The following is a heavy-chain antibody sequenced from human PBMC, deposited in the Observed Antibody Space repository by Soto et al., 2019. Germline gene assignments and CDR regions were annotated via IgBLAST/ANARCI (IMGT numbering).Heavy chain of an antibody. V-gene: IGHV3-33*01. CDR1: GFTFGNHA. CDR2: IWYDGSGK. Sequence: QVQLVESGGGVVQPGTSLRLSGAASGFTFGNHAMNWVRQAPGKGLEWVPLIWYDGSGKYYLDSVKGRFTISRDNSKNTLYLHMNSLRAEDTAVYFCARDQGGRRLPYYYYGMDVWGQGTTVTVSS. J-gene: IGHJ6*02. D-gene: IGHD1-1*01. CDR3: ARDQGGRRLPYYYYGMDV.